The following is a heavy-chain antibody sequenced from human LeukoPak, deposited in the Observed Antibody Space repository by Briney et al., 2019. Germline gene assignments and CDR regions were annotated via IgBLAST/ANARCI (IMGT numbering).Heavy chain of an antibody. J-gene: IGHJ4*02. CDR2: IYYSGST. V-gene: IGHV4-59*08. CDR3: ARSTSSSDFDY. CDR1: GGSISSYY. Sequence: SETLSLTCTVSGGSISSYYWSWIRQPPGKGLEWIGYIYYSGSTNYNPSLKSRVPISVDTSKNQFYLKLSSVTAADTAVYYCARSTSSSDFDYWGQGTLVAVSS. D-gene: IGHD6-6*01.